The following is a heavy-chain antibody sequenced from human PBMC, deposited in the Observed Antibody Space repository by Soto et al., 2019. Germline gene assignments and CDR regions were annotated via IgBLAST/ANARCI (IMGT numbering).Heavy chain of an antibody. CDR1: GGSISSGGYS. Sequence: SETLSLTCTVSGGSISSGGYSWSWIRQPPGKGLEWIGYIYHSGSTYYNPSLKSRVTISVDTSKNQFSLKLTSVTAADTAVYYCARDKITGLFDYWGQGTLVTVSS. V-gene: IGHV4-30-2*01. D-gene: IGHD2-8*02. J-gene: IGHJ4*02. CDR3: ARDKITGLFDY. CDR2: IYHSGST.